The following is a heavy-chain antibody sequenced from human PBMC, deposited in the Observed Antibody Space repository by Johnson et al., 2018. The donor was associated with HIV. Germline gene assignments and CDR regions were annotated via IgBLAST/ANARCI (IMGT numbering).Heavy chain of an antibody. CDR2: TSYDEIKK. V-gene: IGHV3-30*04. Sequence: QVQLVESGGGVVQPGRSLRLSCAASGFTFSSMHWDRQAPGKGLEWVAVTSYDEIKKNYADSVKGRFTISRDNSKNTLYLQMNSLRIEDTAVYYCARDRFGSGRPNAFDLWGQGTMVTVSS. J-gene: IGHJ3*01. D-gene: IGHD3-10*01. CDR3: ARDRFGSGRPNAFDL. CDR1: GFTFSS.